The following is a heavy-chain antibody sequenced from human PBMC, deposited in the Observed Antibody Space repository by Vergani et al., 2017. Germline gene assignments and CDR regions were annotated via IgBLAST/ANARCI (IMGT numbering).Heavy chain of an antibody. CDR2: ISHSGST. D-gene: IGHD3-10*01. Sequence: QVQLQQWGAGLLKPSETLSLTCAVYDGSFNDYYWSWIRPPPGKGLEWFGEISHSGSTNYNPSLTSRVTISVDTAKNQFSLKRNSVTAAETAGYYCSGGRGVYASGKRWFDPWGQGTLVTVSS. CDR1: DGSFNDYY. V-gene: IGHV4-34*01. CDR3: SGGRGVYASGKRWFDP. J-gene: IGHJ5*02.